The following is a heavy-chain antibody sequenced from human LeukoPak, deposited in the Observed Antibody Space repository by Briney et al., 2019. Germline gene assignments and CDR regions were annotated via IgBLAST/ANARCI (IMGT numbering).Heavy chain of an antibody. CDR3: ARHTWIQLWFDY. CDR1: GGSISSYY. Sequence: PSETLSLTCTVSGGSISSYYWSWIQQPPGKGLEWIGYIYYSGSTNYNPSLKSRVTISVDTSKNQFSLKLSSVTAADTAVYYCARHTWIQLWFDYWGQGTLVTVSS. D-gene: IGHD5-18*01. J-gene: IGHJ4*02. CDR2: IYYSGST. V-gene: IGHV4-59*08.